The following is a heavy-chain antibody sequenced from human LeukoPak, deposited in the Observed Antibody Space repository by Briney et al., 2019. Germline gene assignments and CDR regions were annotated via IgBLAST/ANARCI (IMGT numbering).Heavy chain of an antibody. D-gene: IGHD3-10*01. J-gene: IGHJ6*02. CDR2: IYYSGST. Sequence: PSQTLSLTCTVSGGSISSGGYYWSWIRQHPGKGLEWIGYIYYSGSTYYNPSLKSRVTISVDTSKNQFFLKLSSVTAADTAVYYCARQGLWFGLAHYPYYYYGMDVWGQGTTVTVSS. V-gene: IGHV4-31*03. CDR3: ARQGLWFGLAHYPYYYYGMDV. CDR1: GGSISSGGYY.